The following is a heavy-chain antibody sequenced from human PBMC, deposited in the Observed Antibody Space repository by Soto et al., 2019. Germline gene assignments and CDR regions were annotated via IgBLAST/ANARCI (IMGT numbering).Heavy chain of an antibody. CDR2: INPNSGGT. V-gene: IGHV1-2*04. CDR3: ARAPLSTHIVVVVAATQFDY. J-gene: IGHJ4*02. Sequence: QVQLVQSGAEVKKPGASVKVSCKASGYTFTGYYMHWVRQAPGQGLEWMGWINPNSGGTNYAQKFQGWVTMTRDTSISTAYMELSRLRSDDTAVYYCARAPLSTHIVVVVAATQFDYWGQGTLVTVSS. CDR1: GYTFTGYY. D-gene: IGHD2-15*01.